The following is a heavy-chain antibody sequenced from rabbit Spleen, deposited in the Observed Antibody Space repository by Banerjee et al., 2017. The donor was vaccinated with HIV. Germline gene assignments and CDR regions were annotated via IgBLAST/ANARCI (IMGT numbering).Heavy chain of an antibody. V-gene: IGHV1S40*01. D-gene: IGHD6-1*01. CDR3: ARPYTYAYAAYAYAGDGIDL. Sequence: QSLEESGGDLVKPGASLTLTCTASGFSFSGSHYMCWVRQAPGKGLEWIACIYAGGSGTTYYASWAKGRFTISKTSSTTVTLQMTSLTAADTATYFCARPYTYAYAAYAYAGDGIDLWGPGTLVTVS. CDR2: IYAGGSGTT. J-gene: IGHJ6*01. CDR1: GFSFSGSHY.